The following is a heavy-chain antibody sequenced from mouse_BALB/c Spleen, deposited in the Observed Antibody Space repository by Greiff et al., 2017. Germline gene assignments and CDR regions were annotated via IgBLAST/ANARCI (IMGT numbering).Heavy chain of an antibody. CDR3: ARGDFYYYGSFYAMDY. CDR2: IYPGDGDT. CDR1: GYAFSSYW. Sequence: VQLQQSRAELVRPGSSVKISCKASGYAFSSYWMSWVKQRPGQGLEWIGQIYPGDGDTNYNGKFKGKATLTADKSSSTAYMQLSSLTSEDSAVYFCARGDFYYYGSFYAMDYWGQGTSVTVSS. V-gene: IGHV1-80*01. D-gene: IGHD1-1*01. J-gene: IGHJ4*01.